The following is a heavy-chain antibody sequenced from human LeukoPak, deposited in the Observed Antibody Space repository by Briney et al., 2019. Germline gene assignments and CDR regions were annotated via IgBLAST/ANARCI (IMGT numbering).Heavy chain of an antibody. Sequence: SETLSLTCTVSGGSISSYYWSWIRQPAGKGLEWIGRIYTSGSTNYNPSLKSRVTMSVDTSKNQFSLKLSSVTAADTAVYYCARGRWIRGIVGATRGDCWFDPWGQGTLVTVSS. CDR3: ARGRWIRGIVGATRGDCWFDP. J-gene: IGHJ5*02. V-gene: IGHV4-4*07. CDR1: GGSISSYY. D-gene: IGHD1-26*01. CDR2: IYTSGST.